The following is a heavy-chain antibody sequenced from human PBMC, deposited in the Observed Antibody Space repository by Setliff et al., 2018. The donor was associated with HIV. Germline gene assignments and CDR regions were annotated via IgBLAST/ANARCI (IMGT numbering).Heavy chain of an antibody. CDR1: GFTFSSYG. CDR2: ISYDGSNK. V-gene: IGHV3-30*03. J-gene: IGHJ4*02. CDR3: VKGGQWFGDHRVFDY. D-gene: IGHD3-10*01. Sequence: GGSLRLSCAASGFTFSSYGMHWVRQAPGKGLEWVAVISYDGSNKYYADSVKGRFTISRDNSKNTLYLQMNSLRAEDTAVYYCVKGGQWFGDHRVFDYWGQGTLVTVSS.